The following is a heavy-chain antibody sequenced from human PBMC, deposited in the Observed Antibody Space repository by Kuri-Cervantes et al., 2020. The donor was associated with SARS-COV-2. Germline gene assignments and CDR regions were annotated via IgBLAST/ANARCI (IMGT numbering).Heavy chain of an antibody. CDR3: AREPLYSPYDY. Sequence: GGSLRLSCAASGFTFSSYAMSWVRQAPGKGLEWVSAISSSSSYIYYADSVKGRFTISRDNAKNSLYLQMNSLRAEDTAVYYCAREPLYSPYDYWGQGTLVTVSS. V-gene: IGHV3-21*01. D-gene: IGHD2-15*01. CDR1: GFTFSSYA. CDR2: ISSSSSYI. J-gene: IGHJ4*02.